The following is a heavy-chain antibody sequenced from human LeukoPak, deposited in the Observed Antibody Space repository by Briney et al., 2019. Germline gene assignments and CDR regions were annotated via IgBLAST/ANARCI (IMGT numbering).Heavy chain of an antibody. CDR3: ARDWELGH. Sequence: GSLRLSCAASGFTFSSYSMYWIRQPPGKGLEWIGNIQYSGSTNYNPSLKSRVTILLDTSKNQFSLKLNSVTAADTAVYYCARDWELGHWGQGTLVTVS. CDR1: GFTFSSYS. J-gene: IGHJ5*02. D-gene: IGHD1-1*01. CDR2: IQYSGST. V-gene: IGHV4-59*01.